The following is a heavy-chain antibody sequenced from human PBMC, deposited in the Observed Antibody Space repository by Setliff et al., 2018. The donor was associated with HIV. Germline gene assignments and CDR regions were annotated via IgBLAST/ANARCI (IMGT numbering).Heavy chain of an antibody. Sequence: GESLKISCAASGFTFSRYAMSWVRQAPGKGLEWVSSISGRGGGPYYAESAKGRFTISRDNSQNTLYLQMNSLRAEDTAVYYCAKRGPEQTVAGARKYYNAMDVWGQGTAVTVSS. CDR2: ISGRGGGP. CDR1: GFTFSRYA. D-gene: IGHD6-19*01. V-gene: IGHV3-23*01. CDR3: AKRGPEQTVAGARKYYNAMDV. J-gene: IGHJ6*02.